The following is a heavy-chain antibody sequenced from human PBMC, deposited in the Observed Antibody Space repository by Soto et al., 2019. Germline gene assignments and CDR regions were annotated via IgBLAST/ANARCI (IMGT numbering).Heavy chain of an antibody. Sequence: GESLKISCKSSGYSFPNYWIAWVRQMPGKDLESMGIIYPDDSDTKYSPSFQGQVTISADKSTSTAYLQWSSLKASDSAMYYCARASSSWHKSVFEHWGQGTLVTVSS. J-gene: IGHJ4*02. CDR2: IYPDDSDT. V-gene: IGHV5-51*01. CDR3: ARASSSWHKSVFEH. CDR1: GYSFPNYW. D-gene: IGHD6-13*01.